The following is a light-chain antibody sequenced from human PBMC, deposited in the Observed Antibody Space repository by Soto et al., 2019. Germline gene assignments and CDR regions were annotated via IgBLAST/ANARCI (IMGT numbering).Light chain of an antibody. CDR3: QQDTRSSWT. V-gene: IGKV2-24*01. Sequence: TVMPQPTLSSPVTLGPAASISCRSSQSLVHNDGNTYLGWFQQRPGQPPRLLIYRVSGRFSGVPDRFSGSGAGTDFTLTISRVEAEDVAVYYCQQDTRSSWTFGQGTKVDIK. CDR2: RVS. CDR1: QSLVHNDGNTY. J-gene: IGKJ1*01.